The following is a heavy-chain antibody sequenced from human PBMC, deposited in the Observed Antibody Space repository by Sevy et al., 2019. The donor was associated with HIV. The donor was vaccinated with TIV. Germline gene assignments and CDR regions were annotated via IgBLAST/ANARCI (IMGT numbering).Heavy chain of an antibody. CDR3: AREEVAAAGNDGKNYYYYYYMDV. CDR2: IYYSGST. J-gene: IGHJ6*03. Sequence: SETLSLTCTVSGGSISSYYWSWIRQPPGKGLEWIGYIYYSGSTNYNPSLKSRVTTSVDTSKNQFSLKLSSVTAADTAVYYCAREEVAAAGNDGKNYYYYYYMDVWGKGTTVTVSS. V-gene: IGHV4-59*01. CDR1: GGSISSYY. D-gene: IGHD6-13*01.